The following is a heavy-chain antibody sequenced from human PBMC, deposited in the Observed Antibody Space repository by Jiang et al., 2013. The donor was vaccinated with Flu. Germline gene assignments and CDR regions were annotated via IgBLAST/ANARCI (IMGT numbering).Heavy chain of an antibody. CDR1: GGSISSYY. V-gene: IGHV4-59*08. J-gene: IGHJ4*02. CDR2: IYYSGST. D-gene: IGHD3-16*01. Sequence: GSGLVKPSETLSLTCTVSGGSISSYYWSWIRQPPGKGLEWIGYIYYSGSTNYNPSLKSRVTISVDTSKNQFSLKLSSVTAADTAVYYCASYQAVWGSLNYWGQGTLVTVSS. CDR3: ASYQAVWGSLNY.